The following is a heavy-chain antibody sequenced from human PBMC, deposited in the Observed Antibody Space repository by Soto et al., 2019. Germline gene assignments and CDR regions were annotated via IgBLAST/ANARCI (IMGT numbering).Heavy chain of an antibody. CDR2: ISYDGTNK. V-gene: IGHV3-30*03. CDR3: ARGTPYSSGWYYFDF. Sequence: HPGGSLRLSCAASGFTFTTYGMHWVRQAPGKGLEWVAVISYDGTNKFYEDSVDGRFTISRDNSKNMLFLQMNSLRTEDTAVYYCARGTPYSSGWYYFDFWGQGTLVTVSS. CDR1: GFTFTTYG. J-gene: IGHJ4*02. D-gene: IGHD6-19*01.